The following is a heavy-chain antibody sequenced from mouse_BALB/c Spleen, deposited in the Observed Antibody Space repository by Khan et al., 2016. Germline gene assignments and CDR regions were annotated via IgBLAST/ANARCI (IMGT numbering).Heavy chain of an antibody. V-gene: IGHV2-2*02. CDR3: GRNGNYYAMDY. CDR2: IWSGGST. Sequence: QVQLKQSGPGLVQPSQSLPITCTVSGFSLTSHGVHWVRQSPGKGLEWLGVIWSGGSTDYNAAFISRLSISKDNSKSQVFFKMNSLQPNDTAIYYCGRNGNYYAMDYWGQGTSVTVSS. J-gene: IGHJ4*01. D-gene: IGHD2-1*01. CDR1: GFSLTSHG.